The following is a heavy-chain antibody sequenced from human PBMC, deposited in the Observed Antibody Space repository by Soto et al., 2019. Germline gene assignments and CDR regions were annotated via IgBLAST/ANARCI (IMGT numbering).Heavy chain of an antibody. V-gene: IGHV3-48*03. J-gene: IGHJ6*02. CDR3: VRSPQPMIVVVITSRYGMDV. D-gene: IGHD3-22*01. CDR1: GFTFSSYE. CDR2: ISSSGSTI. Sequence: GGSLRLSCAASGFTFSSYEMNWVRQAPGKGLEWVSYISSSGSTIYYADSVKGRFTISRDNAKNSLYLQMKSLRAEDTALYYCVRSPQPMIVVVITSRYGMDVWGQGTTVTVSS.